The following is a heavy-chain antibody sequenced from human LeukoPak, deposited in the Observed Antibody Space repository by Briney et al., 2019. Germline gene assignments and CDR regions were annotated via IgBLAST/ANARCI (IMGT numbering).Heavy chain of an antibody. CDR1: GGSFSGYY. CDR3: ARGGDTAAVNSNWFDP. CDR2: INHSGST. V-gene: IGHV4-34*01. Sequence: SETLSLTCAVYGGSFSGYYWSWIHQPPGKGLEWIGEINHSGSTNYNPSLKSRVTISVDTSKNQFSLKLSSVTAADTAVYYCARGGDTAAVNSNWFDPWGQGTLVTVSS. D-gene: IGHD3-16*01. J-gene: IGHJ5*02.